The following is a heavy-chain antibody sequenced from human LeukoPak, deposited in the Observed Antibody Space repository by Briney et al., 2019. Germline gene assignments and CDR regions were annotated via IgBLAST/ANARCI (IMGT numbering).Heavy chain of an antibody. CDR1: GGSISSGDYY. D-gene: IGHD1-20*01. V-gene: IGHV4-30-4*08. CDR2: IYYSGST. CDR3: AREPSYNWNPTTIDY. J-gene: IGHJ4*02. Sequence: SQTLSLPCTVSGGSISSGDYYWSWIRQPPGKGREWIGYIYYSGSTYYNPSLKGRVTISVDTSKNQFSLKLSSVTAADTAVYYCAREPSYNWNPTTIDYWGQGTLVTVSS.